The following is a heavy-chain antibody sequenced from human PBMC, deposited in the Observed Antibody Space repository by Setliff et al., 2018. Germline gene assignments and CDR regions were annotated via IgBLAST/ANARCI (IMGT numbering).Heavy chain of an antibody. CDR2: FSSRNDYI. CDR3: ARDHGVLGQERRTHFFRH. V-gene: IGHV3-21*01. CDR1: GFSFSNYA. D-gene: IGHD2-8*01. J-gene: IGHJ1*01. Sequence: GGTLTLSCEASGFSFSNYAMNRACQGPGKGLEWVASFSSRNDYIYHAASVKGRFTIPRDNAKTSLYLQMDSPGDEDTAVYFCARDHGVLGQERRTHFFRHWGQGTLVTVSS.